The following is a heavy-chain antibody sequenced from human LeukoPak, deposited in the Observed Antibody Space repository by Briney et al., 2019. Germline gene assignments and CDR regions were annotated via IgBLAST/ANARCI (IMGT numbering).Heavy chain of an antibody. CDR2: IYYSGST. D-gene: IGHD5-18*01. V-gene: IGHV4-39*01. J-gene: IGHJ4*02. Sequence: SETLSLTCTVSGGSISSSSYYWGWIRQPPGKGLEWIGRIYYSGSTYYNPSLKSRVTISVDTSKNQFSLKLSSVTAADTAVYYCARRTPPGYSYGYSDYWGQGTLVTVSS. CDR1: GGSISSSSYY. CDR3: ARRTPPGYSYGYSDY.